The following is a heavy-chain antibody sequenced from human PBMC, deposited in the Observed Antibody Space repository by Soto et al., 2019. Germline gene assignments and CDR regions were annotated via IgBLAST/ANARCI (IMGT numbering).Heavy chain of an antibody. J-gene: IGHJ4*02. D-gene: IGHD5-18*01. CDR3: ARGGGVTATFDY. CDR2: IYYSGNT. CDR1: GDSVSGGSYY. Sequence: SETLSLTCTVSGDSVSGGSYYWSWIRQPPGKGLQWISYIYYSGNTNDNPSLKSRVTISVDTSKNQFSLKLSSVTTADTAVYYCARGGGVTATFDYWGQGTLVTVSS. V-gene: IGHV4-61*01.